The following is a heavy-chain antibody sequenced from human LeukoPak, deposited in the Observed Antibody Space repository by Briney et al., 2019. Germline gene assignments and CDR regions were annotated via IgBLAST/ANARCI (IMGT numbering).Heavy chain of an antibody. V-gene: IGHV3-23*01. CDR1: GFTFSSYA. J-gene: IGHJ4*02. CDR2: ISGSGGST. D-gene: IGHD6-19*01. CDR3: AKDRDPGYSSGWYGSPNDY. Sequence: PGGSLGLSCAASGFTFSSYAMTWVRQAPGKGLEWVSVISGSGGSTYYADSVKGRFTISRDNSKNTLYLQMNSLRAEDTAVYYCAKDRDPGYSSGWYGSPNDYWGQGTLVTVSS.